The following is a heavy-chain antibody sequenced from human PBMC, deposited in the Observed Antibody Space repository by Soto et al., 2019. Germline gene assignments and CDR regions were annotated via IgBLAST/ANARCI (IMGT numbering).Heavy chain of an antibody. Sequence: VQLVESGGGLVQPGGSLRLSCAASGFTFSSYWMSWVRQAPGKGLEWVANIKQDGSEKYYVDSVKGRFTISRDNAKNSLYLQMNSLRAEDTAVYYCARDIGDRAAANNWFDPWGQGTLVTVSS. D-gene: IGHD6-13*01. V-gene: IGHV3-7*01. CDR1: GFTFSSYW. CDR2: IKQDGSEK. CDR3: ARDIGDRAAANNWFDP. J-gene: IGHJ5*02.